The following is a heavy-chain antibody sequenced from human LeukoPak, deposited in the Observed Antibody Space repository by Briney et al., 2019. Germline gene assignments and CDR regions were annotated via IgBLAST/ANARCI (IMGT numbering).Heavy chain of an antibody. CDR3: VRGAHSNSSA. D-gene: IGHD6-6*01. J-gene: IGHJ4*02. CDR1: GYTFTAFC. V-gene: IGHV1-2*02. CDR2: INPTSGGT. Sequence: ASVKVSCKTSGYTFTAFCMHWVRQAPGQGPEWMGWINPTSGGTNYAQKFQGRVTMTRDTSISTAYMELSSLRSDDTAVYLCVRGAHSNSSAWGQGTLVTVSS.